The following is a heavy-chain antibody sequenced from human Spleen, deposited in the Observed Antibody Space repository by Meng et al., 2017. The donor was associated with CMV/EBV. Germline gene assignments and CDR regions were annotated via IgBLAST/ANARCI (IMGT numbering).Heavy chain of an antibody. CDR2: INPETGDA. Sequence: ASVKVSCKASGFYFSDHYMHWLRQAPGQGLEWMGWINPETGDANYAQKFQGRVTMTRDTFITTAYMEVSRLRSDDTAVYYCARERYLVPAASPDYYYYGMDVWGQGTTVTVSS. V-gene: IGHV1-2*02. D-gene: IGHD2-2*01. CDR3: ARERYLVPAASPDYYYYGMDV. CDR1: GFYFSDHY. J-gene: IGHJ6*02.